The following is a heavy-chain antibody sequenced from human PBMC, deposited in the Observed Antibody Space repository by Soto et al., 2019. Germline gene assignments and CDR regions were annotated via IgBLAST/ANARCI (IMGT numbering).Heavy chain of an antibody. D-gene: IGHD1-20*01. J-gene: IGHJ5*02. CDR2: INHSGST. CDR1: GGSFSGYY. CDR3: AREGITNWFDP. V-gene: IGHV4-34*01. Sequence: SETLSLTCAVYGGSFSGYYWSWIRQPPGKGLEWIGEINHSGSTNYNPSLKSRVTISVDTSKNQFSLKLSSVTAADTAVYYCAREGITNWFDPWDQGTLVTVSS.